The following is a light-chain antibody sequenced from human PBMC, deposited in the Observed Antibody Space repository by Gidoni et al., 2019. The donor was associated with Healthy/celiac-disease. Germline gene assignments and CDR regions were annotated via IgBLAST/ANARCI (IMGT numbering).Light chain of an antibody. Sequence: DIQMTQSPSSLSASVGDRVTITCMASKSIRSYLHWYQQIPGKAPKLLIYAASSLQSGVLSRFSGSGFGTDFTITISSLQPEDCATYYCQQSYSTPGTFGQGTKVEIK. CDR2: AAS. V-gene: IGKV1-39*01. CDR1: KSIRSY. CDR3: QQSYSTPGT. J-gene: IGKJ1*01.